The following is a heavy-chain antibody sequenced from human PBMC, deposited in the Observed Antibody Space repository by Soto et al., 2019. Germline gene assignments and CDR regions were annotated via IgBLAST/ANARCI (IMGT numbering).Heavy chain of an antibody. Sequence: QVQLVESGGGVVQPGRSLRLSCAASGFTFSNYAMHWVRQAPGKGLEWVAVITYTGSNRYYADSVKGRFTISKDDSKNTLYLQINNLRAEDTAVYYCARDLGIAAAETFDYWGQGTLVSVSS. CDR1: GFTFSNYA. D-gene: IGHD6-13*01. CDR2: ITYTGSNR. J-gene: IGHJ4*02. CDR3: ARDLGIAAAETFDY. V-gene: IGHV3-30-3*01.